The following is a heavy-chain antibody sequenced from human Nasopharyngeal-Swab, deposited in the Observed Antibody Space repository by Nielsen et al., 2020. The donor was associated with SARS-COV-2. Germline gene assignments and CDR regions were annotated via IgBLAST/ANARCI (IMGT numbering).Heavy chain of an antibody. CDR1: GGTFSSYA. CDR2: IIPIFGTA. D-gene: IGHD3-22*01. J-gene: IGHJ4*02. CDR3: ARVESYDSSGYYFDY. V-gene: IGHV1-69*01. Sequence: KISCKASGGTFSSYAITWVRQAPGQGLEWMGGIIPIFGTANYAQKFQGRVTITADESTSTAYMELSSLRSEDTAVYYCARVESYDSSGYYFDYWGQGTLVTVSS.